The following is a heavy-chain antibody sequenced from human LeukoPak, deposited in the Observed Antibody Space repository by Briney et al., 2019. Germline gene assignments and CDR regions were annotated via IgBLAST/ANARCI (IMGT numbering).Heavy chain of an antibody. V-gene: IGHV4-39*01. J-gene: IGHJ4*02. CDR1: GGSVSSNSYY. D-gene: IGHD2-8*02. Sequence: KPSETLSLTCTVSGGSVSSNSYYWAWIRQPPGKALEWIGTVHHDGSSYYDTSLKSRLTISVDTSKNQLSLRLNFVTAADTAVYYCARHYCTGSPCYLDYWGQGTLVTVSS. CDR2: VHHDGSS. CDR3: ARHYCTGSPCYLDY.